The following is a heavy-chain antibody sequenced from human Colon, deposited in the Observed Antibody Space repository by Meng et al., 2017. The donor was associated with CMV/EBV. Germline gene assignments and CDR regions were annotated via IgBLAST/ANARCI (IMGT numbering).Heavy chain of an antibody. J-gene: IGHJ6*02. Sequence: ASVKVSCKTSGYSFSTYDIHWVRQATGQGLEWMGWMNPNSGNTGYAQKFQGRVTMTRNTSISTAYMELSSLRSEDTAVYYCARLRVQLWLRVGYYYYGMDVWGQGTTVTVSS. CDR1: GYSFSTYD. D-gene: IGHD5-18*01. CDR3: ARLRVQLWLRVGYYYYGMDV. V-gene: IGHV1-8*01. CDR2: MNPNSGNT.